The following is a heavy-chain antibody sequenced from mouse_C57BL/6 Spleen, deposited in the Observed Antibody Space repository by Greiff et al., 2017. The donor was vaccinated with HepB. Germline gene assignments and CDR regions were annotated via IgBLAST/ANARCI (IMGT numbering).Heavy chain of an antibody. CDR1: GFSLTSYG. J-gene: IGHJ1*03. CDR3: ARANYDSWYFDV. D-gene: IGHD2-4*01. CDR2: IWSGGST. Sequence: VQRVESGPGLVQPSQSLSITCTVSGFSLTSYGVHWVRQSPGKGLEWLGVIWSGGSTDYNAAFISRLSISKDNSKSQVFFKMNSLQADDTAIYYCARANYDSWYFDVWGTGTTVTVSS. V-gene: IGHV2-2*01.